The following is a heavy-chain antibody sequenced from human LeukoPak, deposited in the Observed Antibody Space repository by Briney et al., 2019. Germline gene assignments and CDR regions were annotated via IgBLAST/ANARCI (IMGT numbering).Heavy chain of an antibody. CDR2: IWYDGSNK. V-gene: IGHV3-33*01. CDR1: GFTFSSYG. CDR3: AGENDYGDYYRKYYFDY. D-gene: IGHD4-17*01. Sequence: PGGSLRLSCAASGFTFSSYGMHWVRQAPGKGLEWVAVIWYDGSNKYCADSVKGRFTISRDNSKNTLYLQMNSLRAEDTAVYYCAGENDYGDYYRKYYFDYWGQGTLVTVSS. J-gene: IGHJ4*02.